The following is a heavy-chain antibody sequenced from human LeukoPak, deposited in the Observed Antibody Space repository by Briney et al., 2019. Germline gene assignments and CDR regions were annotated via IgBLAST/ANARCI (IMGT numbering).Heavy chain of an antibody. V-gene: IGHV4-34*01. J-gene: IGHJ5*02. D-gene: IGHD2-2*02. CDR2: INHSGST. CDR1: GGSFSGYY. CDR3: AXXXXXXXXXXPAAIRGKWFDP. Sequence: SETLSLTCAVYGGSFSGYYWSWIRQPPGKGLEWIGEINHSGSTNYNPSLKSRVTISVDTSKNQFSLKLSSVTAADTAVYYCAXXXXXXXXXXPAAIRGKWFDPWGQGTLVTVSS.